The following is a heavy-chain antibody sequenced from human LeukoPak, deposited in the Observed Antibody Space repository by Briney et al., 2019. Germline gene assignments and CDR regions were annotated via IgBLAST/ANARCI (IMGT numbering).Heavy chain of an antibody. J-gene: IGHJ5*02. Sequence: SETLSLTCTVSGGSISSYYWSWIRQPPGKGLEWIGYIYYGGSTNYNPSLKSRVTISVDTSKNQFSLKLSSVTAADTAVYYCARGHWLDPWGQGTLVTVSS. CDR1: GGSISSYY. CDR2: IYYGGST. CDR3: ARGHWLDP. V-gene: IGHV4-59*01.